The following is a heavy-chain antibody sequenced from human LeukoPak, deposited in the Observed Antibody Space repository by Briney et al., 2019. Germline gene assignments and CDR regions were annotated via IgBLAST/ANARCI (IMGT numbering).Heavy chain of an antibody. Sequence: GGSLRLSCAASGFTFDDYAMHWVRQAPGKGLEGVSGISWNSGSIGYADSVKGRFTISRDNAKNSLYLQMNSLRAEDTALYYCAKDTSASIAVAGTYDYWGQGTLVTVSS. CDR3: AKDTSASIAVAGTYDY. CDR1: GFTFDDYA. J-gene: IGHJ4*02. V-gene: IGHV3-9*01. CDR2: ISWNSGSI. D-gene: IGHD6-19*01.